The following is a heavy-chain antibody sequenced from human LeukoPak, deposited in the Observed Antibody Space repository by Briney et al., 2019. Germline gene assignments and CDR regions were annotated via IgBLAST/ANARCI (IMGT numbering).Heavy chain of an antibody. J-gene: IGHJ4*02. D-gene: IGHD4-17*01. Sequence: GGSLRLSCAASGFTFGTYWMHWVRQAPGKGLEWVSCINGYGSITNYADSVKGRFTISRDNAKNTLYLQMNSLRVEGTAVYYCARDDPTVTTGPPVGSWGQGTLVTVSS. CDR3: ARDDPTVTTGPPVGS. CDR1: GFTFGTYW. CDR2: INGYGSIT. V-gene: IGHV3-74*01.